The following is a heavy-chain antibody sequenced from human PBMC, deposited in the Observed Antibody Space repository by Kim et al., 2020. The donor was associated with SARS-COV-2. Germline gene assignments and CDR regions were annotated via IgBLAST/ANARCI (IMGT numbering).Heavy chain of an antibody. J-gene: IGHJ6*02. D-gene: IGHD3-22*01. CDR3: ARSYYDSSGYYSMDV. V-gene: IGHV1-3*01. Sequence: KFQGRVTIIRDTSASTAYMELSSLRSEDTAVYYCARSYYDSSGYYSMDVWGQGTTVTVSS.